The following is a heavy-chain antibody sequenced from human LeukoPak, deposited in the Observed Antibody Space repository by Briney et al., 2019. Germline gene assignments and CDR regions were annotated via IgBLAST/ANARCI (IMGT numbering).Heavy chain of an antibody. J-gene: IGHJ4*02. CDR3: ARDDNSGHVSL. V-gene: IGHV3-21*01. Sequence: PGGSLRLSCAASGFTFSTYSMKWVRPAPGKGLEWVSYITSSSSYIYYADSVKGRFTISRDNAKNSLYLQMNSLRAEDTAVYYCARDDNSGHVSLWGQGTLVIVSS. CDR1: GFTFSTYS. D-gene: IGHD3-22*01. CDR2: ITSSSSYI.